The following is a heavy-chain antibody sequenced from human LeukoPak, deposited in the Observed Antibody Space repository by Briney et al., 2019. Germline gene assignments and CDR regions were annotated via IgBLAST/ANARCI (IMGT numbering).Heavy chain of an antibody. D-gene: IGHD2-2*01. CDR3: ARDFKGRTRGAYDI. CDR2: IYHSGST. J-gene: IGHJ3*02. V-gene: IGHV4-30-2*01. CDR1: GGSISSGGYY. Sequence: SETLSLTCTVSGGSISSGGYYWSWIRQPPGKGLEWIGYIYHSGSTYYNPSLKSRVTISVDRSKNQFSLKLSSVTAADTAVYYCARDFKGRTRGAYDIWGQGTMVTVSS.